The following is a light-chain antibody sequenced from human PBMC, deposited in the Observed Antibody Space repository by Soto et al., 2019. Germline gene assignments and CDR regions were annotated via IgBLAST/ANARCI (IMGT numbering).Light chain of an antibody. V-gene: IGKV1-39*01. CDR1: QSISSY. CDR2: TAS. CDR3: QQSYSTPRT. Sequence: DIQMTQSPSSVSASVGDRVTITCRASQSISSYLNWYQQKPGKAPKLLIYTASSLQSGVPSRFSGSGSGTDFTLTTSSLQPEDFATYYCQQSYSTPRTFGYGTKV. J-gene: IGKJ1*01.